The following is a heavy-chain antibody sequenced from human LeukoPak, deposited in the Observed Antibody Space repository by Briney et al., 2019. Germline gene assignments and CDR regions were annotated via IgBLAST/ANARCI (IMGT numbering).Heavy chain of an antibody. D-gene: IGHD3-16*01. Sequence: GGSLRLSCGASGFTFDDYWMSWVRQAPGQGLEWVANINQDGSEKYYLDSAKGRFTISRDNARNSLYLQVNSLRAEDTAVYYCARERAGERPRPLLNYYYMDVWGKGTTVTISS. CDR2: INQDGSEK. J-gene: IGHJ6*03. V-gene: IGHV3-7*01. CDR3: ARERAGERPRPLLNYYYMDV. CDR1: GFTFDDYW.